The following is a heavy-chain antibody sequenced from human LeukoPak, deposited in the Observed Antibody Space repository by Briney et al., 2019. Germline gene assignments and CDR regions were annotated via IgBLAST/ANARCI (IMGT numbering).Heavy chain of an antibody. Sequence: ASVKVSCKASGDTFSNYTFTWVRQAPGQGLEWMGGIFPLFATTNYAQKFQDTITINADESTATVYLGLGSLRSEDTAIYYCARQKYSLLSCFDSWGQGTLVTVSS. D-gene: IGHD2-21*01. CDR2: IFPLFATT. V-gene: IGHV1-69*13. CDR3: ARQKYSLLSCFDS. J-gene: IGHJ5*01. CDR1: GDTFSNYT.